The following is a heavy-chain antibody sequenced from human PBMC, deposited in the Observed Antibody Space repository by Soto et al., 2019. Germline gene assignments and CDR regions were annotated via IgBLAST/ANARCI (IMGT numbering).Heavy chain of an antibody. Sequence: QVPLVESGGGVVQPGRSLRLSCAASGFTFSSYAMHWVRQAPGKGLEWVAVISYDGSNKYYADSVKGRFTISRDNSKNTLYLQMNSLRAEDTAVYYCARSGSPFGYWGQGTLVTVSS. CDR1: GFTFSSYA. D-gene: IGHD3-10*01. J-gene: IGHJ4*02. CDR3: ARSGSPFGY. V-gene: IGHV3-30-3*01. CDR2: ISYDGSNK.